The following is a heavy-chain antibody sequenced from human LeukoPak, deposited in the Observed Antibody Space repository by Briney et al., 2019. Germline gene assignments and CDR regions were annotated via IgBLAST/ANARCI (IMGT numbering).Heavy chain of an antibody. Sequence: GASVKVSCNTSGYTFTSYGISWVRQAPGQGLEWMGWISGYNGNTHYAQKLQGRVTMTTDTSTSTAYMELRSLRSDDTAVYYCARGGGDSSTTLPFDPWGQGTPVTVSS. D-gene: IGHD2-2*01. CDR1: GYTFTSYG. J-gene: IGHJ5*02. V-gene: IGHV1-18*01. CDR3: ARGGGDSSTTLPFDP. CDR2: ISGYNGNT.